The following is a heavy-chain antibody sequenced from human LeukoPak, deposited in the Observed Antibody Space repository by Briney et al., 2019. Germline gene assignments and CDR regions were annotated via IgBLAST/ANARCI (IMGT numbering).Heavy chain of an antibody. CDR3: ARGAAGTYRY. D-gene: IGHD1-26*01. Sequence: SETLSLTCAVSGGSISSSNWWSWVRQPPGKGLEWIGYIYYSGSTNYNPSLKSRVTISVDTSKNQFSLKLSSVTAADTAVYYCARGAAGTYRYWGQGTLITVSS. CDR2: IYYSGST. J-gene: IGHJ4*02. CDR1: GGSISSSNW. V-gene: IGHV4-4*02.